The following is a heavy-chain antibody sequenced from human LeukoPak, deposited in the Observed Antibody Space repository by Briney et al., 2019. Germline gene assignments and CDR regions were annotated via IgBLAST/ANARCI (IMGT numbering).Heavy chain of an antibody. J-gene: IGHJ6*03. CDR1: GGSFSGYY. CDR2: INHSGST. D-gene: IGHD3-3*01. V-gene: IGHV4-34*01. CDR3: ARGFLYYDFWSGYRGLDYYYMDV. Sequence: PSETLSLTCAVYGGSFSGYYWSWIRQPPGKGLEWIGEINHSGSTNYNPSLKSRVTISVDTSKNQFSLKLSSVTAADTAVYYCARGFLYYDFWSGYRGLDYYYMDVWGKGTTVTVSS.